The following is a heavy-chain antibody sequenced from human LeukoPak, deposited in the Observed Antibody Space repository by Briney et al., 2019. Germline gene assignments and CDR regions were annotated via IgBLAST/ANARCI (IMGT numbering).Heavy chain of an antibody. CDR1: GFTFSTYA. J-gene: IGHJ6*02. Sequence: GRSLRLSCAASGFTFSTYAMHWVRQAPGKGLEWVAVISYDGSNKYYADSVKGRFTSSRDNSKNTLYLRMNSLSAEDTALYYCARGHNWNDGRFYFYGIDVWGQGTTVTVSS. V-gene: IGHV3-30-3*01. CDR3: ARGHNWNDGRFYFYGIDV. D-gene: IGHD1-20*01. CDR2: ISYDGSNK.